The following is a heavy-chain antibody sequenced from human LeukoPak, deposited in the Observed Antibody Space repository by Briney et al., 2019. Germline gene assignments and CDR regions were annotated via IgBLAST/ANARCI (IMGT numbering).Heavy chain of an antibody. V-gene: IGHV3-48*04. CDR3: AREWQFGESSVDP. J-gene: IGHJ5*02. D-gene: IGHD3-10*01. CDR2: ISSSGSTI. CDR1: GFTFSSYW. Sequence: PGGSLRLSCAASGFTFSSYWMSWVRQAPGKGLEWVSYISSSGSTIYYADSVKGRFTISRDNAKNSLYLQMNSLRAEDTAVYYCAREWQFGESSVDPWGQGTLVTVSS.